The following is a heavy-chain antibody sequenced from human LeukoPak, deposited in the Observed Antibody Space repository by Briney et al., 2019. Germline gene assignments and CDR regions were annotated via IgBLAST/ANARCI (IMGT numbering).Heavy chain of an antibody. Sequence: GGSLRLSCAASGFTFSSYSMNWVRHAPGKGLEWVGRTRNKADSSTTEYAASVRGRFTISRDNSKNTLYLQMNSLRAEDTAVYYCAKDHADTVVVVAAIGPGDAFDIWGQGTMVTVSS. D-gene: IGHD2-15*01. J-gene: IGHJ3*02. CDR3: AKDHADTVVVVAAIGPGDAFDI. V-gene: IGHV3-72*01. CDR2: TRNKADSSTT. CDR1: GFTFSSYS.